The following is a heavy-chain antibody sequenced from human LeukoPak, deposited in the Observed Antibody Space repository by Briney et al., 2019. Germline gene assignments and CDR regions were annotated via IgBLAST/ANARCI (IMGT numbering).Heavy chain of an antibody. D-gene: IGHD3-10*01. J-gene: IGHJ1*01. Sequence: RASVKVSCKASGGTFSGYAFSWVRQAPGEGLEWMGGIIPMFGRTNYAQTFQGRVTITADESTSTAYMELTSLRSDDTAVYCCARDQGLWFGELLPHGEYFQHWGQGTLVTVSS. CDR1: GGTFSGYA. CDR2: IIPMFGRT. CDR3: ARDQGLWFGELLPHGEYFQH. V-gene: IGHV1-69*13.